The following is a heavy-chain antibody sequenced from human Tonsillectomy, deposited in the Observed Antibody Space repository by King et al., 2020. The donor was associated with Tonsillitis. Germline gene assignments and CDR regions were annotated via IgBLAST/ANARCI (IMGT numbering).Heavy chain of an antibody. V-gene: IGHV3-23*04. CDR2: ITGGGGRT. CDR3: AKGRTTVTPTPLLL. CDR1: GFTFSSYA. D-gene: IGHD4-17*01. Sequence: VQLVESGGGLVQPGGSLRLSCAASGFTFSSYAMTWVRQAPGKGLEWVSSITGGGGRTYDADSVKGRFTISRDNAKNTLFLQMNSLRAEDTAIYFCAKGRTTVTPTPLLLGGQGTLVTVSS. J-gene: IGHJ4*02.